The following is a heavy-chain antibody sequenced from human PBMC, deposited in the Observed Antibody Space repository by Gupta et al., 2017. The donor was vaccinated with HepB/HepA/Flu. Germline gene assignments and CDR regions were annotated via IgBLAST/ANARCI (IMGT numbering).Heavy chain of an antibody. V-gene: IGHV3-13*01. CDR3: ARGRVRGFDP. Sequence: EVQLVASGGGLVQPGGSLRTSCAASGCTFNSYDMHWVRQAIGKGLDWVSGIDIAGDTYYAESVKGRFTISRENAKNSLYLQMDSLKTGDTAVYYCARGRVRGFDPWGQGTLVTVSS. CDR2: IDIAGDT. CDR1: GCTFNSYD. J-gene: IGHJ5*02.